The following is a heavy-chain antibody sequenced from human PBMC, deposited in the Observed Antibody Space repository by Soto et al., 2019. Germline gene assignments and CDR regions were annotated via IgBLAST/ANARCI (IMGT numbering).Heavy chain of an antibody. D-gene: IGHD3-16*01. V-gene: IGHV1-18*01. Sequence: SVKVSCKASGYTFIRYGITWVRQAPGQGLEWMGWISPYNDYTIYAQKLQGRVTMTTDTSTRTVYLDLRSLKSDDTAVYYCARGGYYDNTWGKLTHNDLDARGHAPSVSSP. CDR2: ISPYNDYT. CDR1: GYTFIRYG. J-gene: IGHJ6*02. CDR3: ARGGYYDNTWGKLTHNDLDA.